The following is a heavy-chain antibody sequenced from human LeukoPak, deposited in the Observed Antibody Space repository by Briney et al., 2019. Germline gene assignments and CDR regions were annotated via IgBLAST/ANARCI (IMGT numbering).Heavy chain of an antibody. V-gene: IGHV3-74*01. D-gene: IGHD4-17*01. CDR1: GFTFSSYW. Sequence: QPGGSLRLSCAASGFTFSSYWMHWVRQAPGKELVWVSRINSDGSSTSYADSVKGRFTISRDNAKNTLYLQMNSLRAEDTAVYYCARGDYGDYFYYMDVWGKGTTVTVSS. CDR2: INSDGSST. CDR3: ARGDYGDYFYYMDV. J-gene: IGHJ6*03.